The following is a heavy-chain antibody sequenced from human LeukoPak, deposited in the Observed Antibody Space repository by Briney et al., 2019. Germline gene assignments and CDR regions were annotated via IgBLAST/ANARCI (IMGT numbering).Heavy chain of an antibody. CDR3: ARDGGPLGYYDSSGYGWFDP. CDR2: IYHSGST. Sequence: SETLSLTCTVSGYSISSGYYWGWIRQPPGKGLEWIGSIYHSGSTYYNPTLKSRVTISVDTSKNQFSLKLSSVTAADTAVYYCARDGGPLGYYDSSGYGWFDPWGQGTLVTVSS. CDR1: GYSISSGYY. D-gene: IGHD3-22*01. V-gene: IGHV4-38-2*02. J-gene: IGHJ5*02.